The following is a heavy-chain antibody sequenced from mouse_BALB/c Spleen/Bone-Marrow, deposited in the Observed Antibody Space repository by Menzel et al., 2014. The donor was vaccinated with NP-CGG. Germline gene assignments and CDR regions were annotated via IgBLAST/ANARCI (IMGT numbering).Heavy chain of an antibody. CDR2: IRSKSNNYAT. D-gene: IGHD2-3*01. V-gene: IGHV10-1*02. J-gene: IGHJ3*01. Sequence: EVKLVESGGGLVQPKGSLKLSCAASGFTFNTYAMNWVRQAPGKGLEWVARIRSKSNNYATYYADSVKDRFTISRDDSQSMLYLQMNNLKTEDTAMYYCVRHDGNYLFANWGQGTLVTVSA. CDR1: GFTFNTYA. CDR3: VRHDGNYLFAN.